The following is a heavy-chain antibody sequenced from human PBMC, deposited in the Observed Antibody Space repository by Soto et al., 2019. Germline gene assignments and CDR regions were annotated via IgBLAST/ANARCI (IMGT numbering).Heavy chain of an antibody. CDR3: ARFGTRLGYSHAV. CDR1: GFTFSDYY. Sequence: QVQLVESGGGLVKPGGSLRVSCAGSGFTFSDYYMGWIRQAPGKGLAWVSYISTSGSTTYYADSVKGRFTISRDNAKNSLYLQMNSLRAEDTAVYYCARFGTRLGYSHAVWGQGTLVTVSS. CDR2: ISTSGSTT. J-gene: IGHJ4*02. V-gene: IGHV3-11*01. D-gene: IGHD5-18*01.